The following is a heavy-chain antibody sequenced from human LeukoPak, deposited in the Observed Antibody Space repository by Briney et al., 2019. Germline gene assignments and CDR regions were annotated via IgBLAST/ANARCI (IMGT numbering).Heavy chain of an antibody. CDR1: GFTFADYC. CDR3: AKDTGHAIDY. CDR2: ISWNSGSI. J-gene: IGHJ4*02. V-gene: IGHV3-9*01. Sequence: PGTSLRLSCAASGFTFADYCMHWVRQPPGKGLEWVSGISWNSGSIGYADSVKGRLTISRDNAKNSLYLQMNSLRAEDTALYYCAKDTGHAIDYRGQGTLVTVSS. D-gene: IGHD7-27*01.